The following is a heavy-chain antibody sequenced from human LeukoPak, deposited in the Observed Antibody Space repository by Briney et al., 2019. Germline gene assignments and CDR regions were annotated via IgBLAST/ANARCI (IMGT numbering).Heavy chain of an antibody. CDR2: SRTKAYSDTT. Sequence: GGSLRLSCAASGFTFSDHYVDWVRQAPGKGLEWVGRSRTKAYSDTTEYATSVKGRFTISREDSKNTMYLQMNSLKTEDTAVYYCTRGYSGNYIYAFDVWGQGTMVTVSS. V-gene: IGHV3-72*01. CDR3: TRGYSGNYIYAFDV. J-gene: IGHJ3*01. CDR1: GFTFSDHY. D-gene: IGHD1-26*01.